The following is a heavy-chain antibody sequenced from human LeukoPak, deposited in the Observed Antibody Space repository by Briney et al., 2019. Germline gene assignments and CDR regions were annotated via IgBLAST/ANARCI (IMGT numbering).Heavy chain of an antibody. V-gene: IGHV1-69*05. CDR3: ARCITMIDDWFDP. CDR1: GGTFSSYA. J-gene: IGHJ5*02. D-gene: IGHD3-22*01. Sequence: SVKVSCKASGGTFSSYAISWVRQAPGQGLEWMGGVIPIFGTADYAQKFQGRVTITTDESTSTAYMELSSLRSEDTAVYYCARCITMIDDWFDPWGQGTLVTVSS. CDR2: VIPIFGTA.